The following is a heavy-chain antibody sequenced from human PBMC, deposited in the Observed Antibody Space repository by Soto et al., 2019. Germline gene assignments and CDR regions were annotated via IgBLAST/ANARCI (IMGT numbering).Heavy chain of an antibody. CDR3: ARDSGLHDDSSSGYFYNWFDP. CDR2: IKQDGSEK. V-gene: IGHV3-7*03. Sequence: EVQLVQSGGGLVQPGGSLRLSCEASAFTFSAYWMTWVRQPPGKGLEWVANIKQDGSEKYYVDSVKGRFTISRDNAMNSLYLQMNSLRAEDTAVYYCARDSGLHDDSSSGYFYNWFDPWGQGTLVTVSS. D-gene: IGHD3-22*01. J-gene: IGHJ5*02. CDR1: AFTFSAYW.